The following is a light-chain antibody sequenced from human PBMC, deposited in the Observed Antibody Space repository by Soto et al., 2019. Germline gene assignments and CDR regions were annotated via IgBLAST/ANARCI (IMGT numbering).Light chain of an antibody. CDR3: QQYNSYSYT. CDR2: KAS. CDR1: QSISDW. Sequence: DIQMTQSPFTLSASVGDRVTITCRASQSISDWLAWYQQKPGKAPKLLIYKASSLESGVPSRFGGSGSGTEFTLTISSLQPDDFATYYCQQYNSYSYTFGQGTKVEIK. J-gene: IGKJ1*01. V-gene: IGKV1-5*03.